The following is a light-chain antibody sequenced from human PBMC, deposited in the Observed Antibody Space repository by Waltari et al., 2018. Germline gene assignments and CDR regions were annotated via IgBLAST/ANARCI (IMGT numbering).Light chain of an antibody. CDR3: QQSYDTPRT. V-gene: IGKV1-39*01. J-gene: IGKJ1*01. CDR2: AAS. Sequence: DFQMTQSPSSLSASVGARVTITCRESQYISTYLNWYQQKPGKGPKLLIYAASTLQSGVPSSFSGSGSGTDVTFTISSLQLEDFATYYCQQSYDTPRTFGQGTKVEVK. CDR1: QYISTY.